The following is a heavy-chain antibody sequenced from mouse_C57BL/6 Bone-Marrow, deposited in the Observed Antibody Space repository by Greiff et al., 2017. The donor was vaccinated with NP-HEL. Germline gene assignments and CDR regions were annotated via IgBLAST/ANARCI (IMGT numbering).Heavy chain of an antibody. V-gene: IGHV1-80*01. J-gene: IGHJ2*01. D-gene: IGHD2-12*01. Sequence: QVQLQQSGAELVKPGASVKISCKASGYAFSSYWMNWVKQRPGKGLEWIGQIYPGDGDTNYNGKFKGKATLTADKSSSTAYMQLSSLTSEDSAVYFCARSLYDDVFFDYWGQGTTLTVSS. CDR1: GYAFSSYW. CDR2: IYPGDGDT. CDR3: ARSLYDDVFFDY.